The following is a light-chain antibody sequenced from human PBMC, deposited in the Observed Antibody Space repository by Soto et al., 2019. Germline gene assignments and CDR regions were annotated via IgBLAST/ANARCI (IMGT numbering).Light chain of an antibody. CDR3: QQYGDSRWT. Sequence: EIVLTQSLGTLSLSPGEGATLSCRASQSVTSTFLSWYQQKPGQAPRLLIYGASSRAAGIPDRFSGSGSGADFTLTISRLEPEDFAVYYCQQYGDSRWTFGQGTKVEV. CDR2: GAS. J-gene: IGKJ1*01. CDR1: QSVTSTF. V-gene: IGKV3-20*01.